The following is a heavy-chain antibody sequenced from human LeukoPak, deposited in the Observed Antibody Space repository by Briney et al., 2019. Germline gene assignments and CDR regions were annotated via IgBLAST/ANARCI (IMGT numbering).Heavy chain of an antibody. Sequence: PGGSLRLSCEASGFTFTTYSMTWVRQAPGKGLEWVSIISSGSSAIFSADALKGRFTISRDDAKNLLHLDMNSLRAEDTAVYYCARGHTAVTRHFDFWGQGTLVTVSS. J-gene: IGHJ4*02. V-gene: IGHV3-21*01. CDR2: ISSGSSAI. D-gene: IGHD4-17*01. CDR1: GFTFTTYS. CDR3: ARGHTAVTRHFDF.